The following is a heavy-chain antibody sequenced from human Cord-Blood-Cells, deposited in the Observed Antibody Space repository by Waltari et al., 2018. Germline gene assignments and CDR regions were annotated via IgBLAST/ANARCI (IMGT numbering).Heavy chain of an antibody. CDR3: ARHSGQWLNAFDI. CDR2: TYYSGST. J-gene: IGHJ3*02. V-gene: IGHV4-39*01. D-gene: IGHD6-19*01. CDR1: GGSISSSSYY. Sequence: QLQLQESGPGLVKPSETLSLTCTVSGGSISSSSYYWGWIRQPPGKGLEWIGSTYYSGSTYYNPSLKSRVTISVDTSKNHFSLKLSSVTAADTAVYYCARHSGQWLNAFDIWGQGTMVTVSS.